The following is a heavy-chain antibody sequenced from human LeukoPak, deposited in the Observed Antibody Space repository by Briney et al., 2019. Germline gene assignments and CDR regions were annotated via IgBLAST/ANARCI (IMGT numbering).Heavy chain of an antibody. CDR2: INNDGRWI. J-gene: IGHJ4*02. Sequence: GGSLRLTCAASGCTFSPSWMHWVRQAPGKGLEWVSRINNDGRWINYADSVKGRFTVSRDNAKNTLNLQINRLRAADTAVYFCARDGSAYNLDYWGQGVLVTVSS. CDR1: GCTFSPSW. D-gene: IGHD3-16*01. V-gene: IGHV3-74*01. CDR3: ARDGSAYNLDY.